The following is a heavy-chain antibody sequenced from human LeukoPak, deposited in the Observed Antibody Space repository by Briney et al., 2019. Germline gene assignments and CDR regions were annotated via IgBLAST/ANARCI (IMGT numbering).Heavy chain of an antibody. V-gene: IGHV3-21*01. J-gene: IGHJ4*02. Sequence: PGGSLRLSCAASGFTFSSYSMNWVRQAPGKGLEWVSSISSSSSYIYYADSVKGRFTISRDNAKNSLYLQMNSLRAEDTAVYYCARDNSGDYVWGSYRSYYFDYWGQGTLVTVSS. CDR3: ARDNSGDYVWGSYRSYYFDY. CDR2: ISSSSSYI. D-gene: IGHD3-16*02. CDR1: GFTFSSYS.